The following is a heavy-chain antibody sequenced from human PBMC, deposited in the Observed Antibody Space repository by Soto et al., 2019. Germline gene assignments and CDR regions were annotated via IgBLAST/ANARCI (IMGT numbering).Heavy chain of an antibody. Sequence: SETLSLTCAVSGGSISSGGYSWSWIRQPPEKGLEWIGTIYYSGNTYYNPSLKSRVTISVDTSKNQFSLILSSVTSADTAVYYCARDQLSSGLYVWFDPWGQGTLVTVSS. J-gene: IGHJ5*02. D-gene: IGHD6-25*01. CDR1: GGSISSGGYS. CDR3: ARDQLSSGLYVWFDP. CDR2: IYYSGNT. V-gene: IGHV4-30-2*03.